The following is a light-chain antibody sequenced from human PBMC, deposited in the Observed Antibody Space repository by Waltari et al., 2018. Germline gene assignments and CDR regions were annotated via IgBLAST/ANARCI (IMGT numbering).Light chain of an antibody. J-gene: IGLJ1*01. CDR2: EVS. CDR1: RRAVGHYNL. CDR3: CSYAGSSTSFV. Sequence: QSALTQPASVSGSPGQSIPIPCPGTRRAVGHYNLVSWYQQHPGKAPKLMIYEVSKRPSGVSNRFSGSKSGNTASLTISGLQAEDEADYYCCSYAGSSTSFVFGTGTKVTVL. V-gene: IGLV2-23*02.